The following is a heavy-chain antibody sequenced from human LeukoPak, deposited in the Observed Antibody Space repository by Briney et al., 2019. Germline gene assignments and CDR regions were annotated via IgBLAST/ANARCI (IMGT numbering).Heavy chain of an antibody. V-gene: IGHV5-51*01. Sequence: KLGESLKISCKGSGYSFTSHWIGWVRQMPGKGLEWMGIVNPDDSDTIYSPSFQGQVTISADKSISTAYLQWSSLKASDTAMYYCAREYSGSNFDYWGQGTLVTVSS. CDR3: AREYSGSNFDY. J-gene: IGHJ4*02. D-gene: IGHD1-26*01. CDR1: GYSFTSHW. CDR2: VNPDDSDT.